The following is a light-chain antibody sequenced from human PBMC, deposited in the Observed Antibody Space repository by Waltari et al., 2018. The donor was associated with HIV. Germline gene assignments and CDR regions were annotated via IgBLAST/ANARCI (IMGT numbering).Light chain of an antibody. V-gene: IGKV1-39*01. CDR2: LAS. Sequence: DIQMTQSPSSLSASVGDRVSISCRASQSITKYLNWYQQKPGKAPRLLIFLASSLQKGVPSRLSGSGYGTDFTLTINSLQPEDFATYFCQQSHTTPFTFGPGTTVDVK. J-gene: IGKJ3*01. CDR1: QSITKY. CDR3: QQSHTTPFT.